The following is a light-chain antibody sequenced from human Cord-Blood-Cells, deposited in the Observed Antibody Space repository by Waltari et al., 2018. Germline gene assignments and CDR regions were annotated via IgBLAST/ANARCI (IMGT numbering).Light chain of an antibody. J-gene: IGLJ2*01. Sequence: SYELTQPPSVSVSPGQTARITCSGDALPKKYAYWYQQKPGQAPVLVIYKDSGRPSGIPERFSGSSSGTTVTLTISGVQAEDEADYYCQSADSSGTYVVFGGGTKLTVL. CDR2: KDS. V-gene: IGLV3-25*02. CDR3: QSADSSGTYVV. CDR1: ALPKKY.